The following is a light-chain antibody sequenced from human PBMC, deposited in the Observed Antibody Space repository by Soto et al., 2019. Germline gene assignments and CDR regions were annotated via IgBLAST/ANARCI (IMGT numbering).Light chain of an antibody. J-gene: IGKJ1*01. CDR1: QSVSNTY. CDR3: QQYGSAPRT. CDR2: GVS. Sequence: EIVLTQSPGTLSLSPGERATLSCRASQSVSNTYLAWYQQKPGQAPRLLIYGVSSRATGIPDRFSGSGSGTDFTLTISGLEPEDFAVYYCQQYGSAPRTFGQGTKVEIK. V-gene: IGKV3-20*01.